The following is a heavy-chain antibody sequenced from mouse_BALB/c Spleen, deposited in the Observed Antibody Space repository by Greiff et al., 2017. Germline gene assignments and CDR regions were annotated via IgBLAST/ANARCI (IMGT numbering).Heavy chain of an antibody. V-gene: IGHV7-3*02. CDR3: ARGLWSYAMDY. J-gene: IGHJ4*01. CDR2: IRNKANGYTT. CDR1: GFTFTDYY. D-gene: IGHD1-1*02. Sequence: EVMLVESGGGLVQPGGSLRLSCATSGFTFTDYYMSWVRQPPGKALEWLGFIRNKANGYTTEYSASVKGRFTISRDNSQNILYLQMNTLRAEDSATYYCARGLWSYAMDYWGQGTSVTVSS.